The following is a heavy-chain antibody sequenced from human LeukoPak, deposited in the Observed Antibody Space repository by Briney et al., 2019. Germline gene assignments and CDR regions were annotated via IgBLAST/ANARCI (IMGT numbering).Heavy chain of an antibody. D-gene: IGHD4-17*01. V-gene: IGHV4-61*01. CDR1: GGSVSSGSDY. CDR3: AREYGAKRRFDI. J-gene: IGHJ3*02. CDR2: IYYSGST. Sequence: SETLSLTCTVSGGSVSSGSDYWSWIRQPPGKGLEWVGYIYYSGSTNYNPSLKSRVTISVDTSKNQFSLKLSSVTAADTAVYYCAREYGAKRRFDIWGQGTMVTVYS.